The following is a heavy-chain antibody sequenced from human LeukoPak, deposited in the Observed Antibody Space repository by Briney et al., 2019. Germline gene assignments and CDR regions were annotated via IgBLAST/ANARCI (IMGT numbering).Heavy chain of an antibody. D-gene: IGHD3-22*01. CDR3: VRHAPYYYDSSGYYSGYFDY. CDR2: IYYSETT. J-gene: IGHJ4*02. CDR1: GWSVNRGSYY. V-gene: IGHV4-61*01. Sequence: SETLSLTCSVSGWSVNRGSYYWTWIRQPPGKGLEWIGDIYYSETTNYNPSLESRVTTSVDTSKNQFSLKLSSVTAADTAVYYCVRHAPYYYDSSGYYSGYFDYWGQGTLVTVSS.